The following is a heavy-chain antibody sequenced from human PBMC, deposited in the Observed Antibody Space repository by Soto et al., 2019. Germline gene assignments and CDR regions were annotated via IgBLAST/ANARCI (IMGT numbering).Heavy chain of an antibody. CDR3: ARGRYRHY. CDR2: ISAHNGNT. J-gene: IGHJ4*02. D-gene: IGHD1-1*01. CDR1: GYAFTTYG. V-gene: IGHV1-18*01. Sequence: QVHLVQSGAEVKKPGASVKVSCKGSGYAFTTYGITWVRQAPGQGLEWMGWISAHNGNTNYAQKLQGRVTVTRDTSTSTAHMELRGLRSDDRAVYYCARGRYRHYWGQGPLVTVSA.